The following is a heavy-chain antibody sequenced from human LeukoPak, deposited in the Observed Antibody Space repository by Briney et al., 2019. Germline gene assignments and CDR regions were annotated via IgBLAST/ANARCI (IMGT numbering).Heavy chain of an antibody. V-gene: IGHV1-18*01. J-gene: IGHJ3*02. CDR3: ARDRYCSSTSCYKSFADAFDI. CDR2: ISAYNGNT. Sequence: ASVKVSCKASGYTFTSYGISWVRQAPGQGLEWMGWISAYNGNTNYAQKLQGRVTMTTDTSTSTAYMELRSLRSDDTAVYYCARDRYCSSTSCYKSFADAFDIWGQGTMVTVSS. D-gene: IGHD2-2*02. CDR1: GYTFTSYG.